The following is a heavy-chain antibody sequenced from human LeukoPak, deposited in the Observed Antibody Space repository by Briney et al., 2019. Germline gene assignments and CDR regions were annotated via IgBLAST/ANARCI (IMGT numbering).Heavy chain of an antibody. J-gene: IGHJ4*02. V-gene: IGHV5-51*01. CDR2: IYPGDSET. D-gene: IGHD5-24*01. CDR1: GYGFTSYW. CDR3: ARQDGYSKIDY. Sequence: GESLKISSKGSGYGFTSYWIGWVRQMPGKGMEWMGIIYPGDSETRYSTSFQGQVTISADKSIITAYLQWSSLKASDTAMFYCARQDGYSKIDYWGQGTLVTVSS.